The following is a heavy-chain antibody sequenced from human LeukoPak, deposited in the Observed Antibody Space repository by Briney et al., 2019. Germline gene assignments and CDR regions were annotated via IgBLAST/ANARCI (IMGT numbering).Heavy chain of an antibody. J-gene: IGHJ6*03. Sequence: WASVKVSCKASGYTFTGYYMHWVRQAPGQGLEWMGWINPNSGGTNYAQKFQGRVTMTRDTSISTAYMELSRLRSDDTAVYYCARDKGTVVTHHYYYYYYMDVWGKGTTVTVSS. CDR1: GYTFTGYY. D-gene: IGHD4-23*01. V-gene: IGHV1-2*02. CDR3: ARDKGTVVTHHYYYYYYMDV. CDR2: INPNSGGT.